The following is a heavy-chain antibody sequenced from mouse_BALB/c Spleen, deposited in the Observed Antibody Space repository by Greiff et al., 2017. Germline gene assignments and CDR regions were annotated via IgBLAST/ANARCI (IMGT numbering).Heavy chain of an antibody. D-gene: IGHD2-4*01. CDR2: ISYSGST. J-gene: IGHJ4*01. CDR3: ARMITGGDYAMDY. CDR1: GDSITSGY. V-gene: IGHV3-8*02. Sequence: EVQLVESGPSLVKPSQTLSLTCSVTGDSITSGYWNWIRKFPGNKLEYMGYISYSGSTYYNPSLKSRISITRDTSKNQYYLQLNSVTTEDTATYYCARMITGGDYAMDYWGQGTSVTVSS.